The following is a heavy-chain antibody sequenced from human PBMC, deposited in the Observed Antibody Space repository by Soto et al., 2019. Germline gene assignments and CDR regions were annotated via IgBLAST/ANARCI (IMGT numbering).Heavy chain of an antibody. D-gene: IGHD3-3*01. J-gene: IGHJ5*02. Sequence: QVQLVQSGPEVKKPGASVKVSCKASGNSFISYGFSWVRQAPGQGLEWMGWISAYNGDTNYAQNLQGRITMNTDTSTSTAYMELRSLRSDDTAVYYCVRDGRRSTMFRGDRWGQGTLVTVS. V-gene: IGHV1-18*01. CDR2: ISAYNGDT. CDR3: VRDGRRSTMFRGDR. CDR1: GNSFISYG.